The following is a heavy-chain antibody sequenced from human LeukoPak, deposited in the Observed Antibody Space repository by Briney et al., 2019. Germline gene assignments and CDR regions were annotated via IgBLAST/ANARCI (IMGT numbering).Heavy chain of an antibody. V-gene: IGHV3-66*01. Sequence: GGSLRLSCEVSGFTVSSNYRSWAGKAPGKGLQGAPPIFGDGSRYYEDSVRGRFTISRDNAKNTLYLQMNTLRVEDTAVYYCTRDLMDYDVSTGLHHYYMDVWGQGTTVTVSS. CDR2: IFGDGSR. J-gene: IGHJ6*02. CDR3: TRDLMDYDVSTGLHHYYMDV. D-gene: IGHD3-9*01. CDR1: GFTVSSNY.